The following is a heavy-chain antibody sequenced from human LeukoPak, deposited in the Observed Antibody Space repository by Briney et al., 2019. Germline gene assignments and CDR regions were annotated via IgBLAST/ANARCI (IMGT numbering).Heavy chain of an antibody. J-gene: IGHJ3*02. Sequence: SETLSLTCSVSGVSISSGSNYWGWIRQPPGKTLEWIASIYSSGSTYYNPSLKSRVIILIDTAKNHFSLNLSSVTAADTAVYYCARSDGYGLVGIWGQGTMITVSS. V-gene: IGHV4-39*07. CDR3: ARSDGYGLVGI. CDR1: GVSISSGSNY. D-gene: IGHD3-10*01. CDR2: IYSSGST.